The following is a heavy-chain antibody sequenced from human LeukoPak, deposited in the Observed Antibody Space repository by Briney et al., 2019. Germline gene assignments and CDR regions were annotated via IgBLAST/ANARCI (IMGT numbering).Heavy chain of an antibody. CDR2: INHSGRT. Sequence: SQTLSLTCAVYGGSFSGYYCSWIRQPPGKWLEWIGEINHSGRTNYNPSHKRRVTISVDTYKNQFSLKLSSVTAADTAVYYCATASWRGYSSSPFDYWGQGTLVTVSS. CDR1: GGSFSGYY. J-gene: IGHJ4*02. D-gene: IGHD6-6*01. V-gene: IGHV4-34*01. CDR3: ATASWRGYSSSPFDY.